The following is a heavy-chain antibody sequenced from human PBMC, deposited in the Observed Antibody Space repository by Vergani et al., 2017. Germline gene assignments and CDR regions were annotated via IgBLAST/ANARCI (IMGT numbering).Heavy chain of an antibody. CDR1: GGSFSGYY. CDR2: INHSGST. J-gene: IGHJ5*02. V-gene: IGHV4-34*01. D-gene: IGHD3-10*01. CDR3: ARGGRLYGSGSPSRRGWFDP. Sequence: QLQLQESGPGLVKPSETLSLTCTVYGGSFSGYYWSWIRQPPGKGLEWIGEINHSGSTNYNPSLKSRVTISVDTSKNQFSLKLSSVTAADTAVYYCARGGRLYGSGSPSRRGWFDPWGQGTLVTVSS.